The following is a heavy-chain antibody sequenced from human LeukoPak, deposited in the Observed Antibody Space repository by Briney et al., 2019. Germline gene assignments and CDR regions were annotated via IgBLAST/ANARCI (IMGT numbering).Heavy chain of an antibody. J-gene: IGHJ4*02. D-gene: IGHD1-26*01. CDR3: ARDRWVVGATIDY. CDR1: GFTFSNHW. V-gene: IGHV3-7*01. CDR2: IKQDGSEK. Sequence: PGGSLRLSCAASGFTFSNHWMSWVRQAPGKGLEWVANIKQDGSEKYYVDSVKGRFTISRDNAKNSLYLQMNSLRAEDTAVYYCARDRWVVGATIDYWGQGTLVTVSS.